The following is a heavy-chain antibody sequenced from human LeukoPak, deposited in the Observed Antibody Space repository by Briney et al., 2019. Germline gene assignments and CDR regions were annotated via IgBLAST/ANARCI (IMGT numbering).Heavy chain of an antibody. Sequence: GGSLRLSCAASGFCFSSYAMSWVRQAPGKGLEWVSAISGSGGSTYYADSVKGRFTISRDNSKNTLYLQMNSLRAEDTAVYYCAKTLSITMIVSLSAFDSWGQGTMVTVSS. CDR2: ISGSGGST. CDR1: GFCFSSYA. J-gene: IGHJ3*02. D-gene: IGHD3-22*01. CDR3: AKTLSITMIVSLSAFDS. V-gene: IGHV3-23*01.